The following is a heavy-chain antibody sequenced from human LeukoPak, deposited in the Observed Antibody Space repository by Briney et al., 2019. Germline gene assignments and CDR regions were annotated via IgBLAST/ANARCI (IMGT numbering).Heavy chain of an antibody. CDR3: ASLSSMAMVTVFDY. CDR2: INHSGST. J-gene: IGHJ4*02. Sequence: PSETLSLTCAVYGGSFSGYYWSWIRQPPGKGLEWIGEINHSGSTNYNPSLKSRVTISVDKSKNQFSLKLSSVTAADTAVYYCASLSSMAMVTVFDYWGQGTLVTVSS. V-gene: IGHV4-34*01. D-gene: IGHD5-18*01. CDR1: GGSFSGYY.